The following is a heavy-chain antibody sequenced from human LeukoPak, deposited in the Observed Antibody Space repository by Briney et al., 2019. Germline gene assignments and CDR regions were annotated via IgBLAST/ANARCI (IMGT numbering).Heavy chain of an antibody. D-gene: IGHD5-18*01. V-gene: IGHV4-4*07. CDR2: IYTSGST. CDR1: GGSLSSYY. J-gene: IGHJ4*02. CDR3: ARDRGYSYAFDY. Sequence: SETLSLTCIVPGGSLSSYYWSWVRQPAGKGLEWIWRIYTSGSTNYSPSLKSRVTMSVDTSKIQFSLKLSSVTVADTAVYYCARDRGYSYAFDYWGQGTLVTVSS.